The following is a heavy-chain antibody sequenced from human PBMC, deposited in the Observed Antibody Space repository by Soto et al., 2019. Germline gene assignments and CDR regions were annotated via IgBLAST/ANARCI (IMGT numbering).Heavy chain of an antibody. D-gene: IGHD2-15*01. CDR3: GRYLLEARVVVVAATLAY. J-gene: IGHJ4*02. Sequence: ASVKVSCKASGYTFTSYAMHWVRQAPGQRLEWMGWINAGNGNTKYSQKFQGRVTITRDTSASTAYMELSSLRSEDTAVYYCGRYLLEARVVVVAATLAYWGQGTLVTVSS. CDR1: GYTFTSYA. CDR2: INAGNGNT. V-gene: IGHV1-3*01.